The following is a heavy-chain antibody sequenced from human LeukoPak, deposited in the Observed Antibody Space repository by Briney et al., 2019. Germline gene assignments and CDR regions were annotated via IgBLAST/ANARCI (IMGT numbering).Heavy chain of an antibody. V-gene: IGHV3-11*01. CDR2: ISSSGNTK. Sequence: PGGSLRLSCAASGFTFSDFYMSWIRQAPGKGLEWVSYISSSGNTKYYADSVKGRFTMSRDNAKNSLYLQMDSLRVEDTAVYYCARDYDYVWGSYRFDYWGQGTLVTVSS. D-gene: IGHD3-16*02. CDR3: ARDYDYVWGSYRFDY. CDR1: GFTFSDFY. J-gene: IGHJ4*02.